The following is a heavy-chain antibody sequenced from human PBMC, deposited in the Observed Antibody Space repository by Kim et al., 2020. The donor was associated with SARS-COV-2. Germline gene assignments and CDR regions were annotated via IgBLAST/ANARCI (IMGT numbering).Heavy chain of an antibody. Sequence: SETLSLTCTVSGGSISSSSYYWGWIRQPPGKGLEWIGSIYYSGSTYYNPSLKSRVTISVDTSKNQFSLKLSSVTAADTAVYYCADHGGAAAGDYWYFDLWGRGTLVTVSS. CDR3: ADHGGAAAGDYWYFDL. J-gene: IGHJ2*01. CDR1: GGSISSSSYY. D-gene: IGHD6-13*01. CDR2: IYYSGST. V-gene: IGHV4-39*01.